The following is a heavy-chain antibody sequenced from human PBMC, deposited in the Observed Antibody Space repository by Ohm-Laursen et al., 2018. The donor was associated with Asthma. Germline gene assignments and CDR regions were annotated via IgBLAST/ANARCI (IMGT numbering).Heavy chain of an antibody. CDR1: GDSISSGNNY. V-gene: IGHV4-31*03. J-gene: IGHJ4*02. CDR2: IYYSGIT. CDR3: ARGTFYYESTGYYFFDH. Sequence: TLSLTCTFSGDSISSGNNYWSWIRQHPGKGLEWIGYIYYSGITYSNPSLRSRVSISVDTSKNQFSLNLTPVTAADTAVYYCARGTFYYESTGYYFFDHWGQGALVTVSS. D-gene: IGHD3-22*01.